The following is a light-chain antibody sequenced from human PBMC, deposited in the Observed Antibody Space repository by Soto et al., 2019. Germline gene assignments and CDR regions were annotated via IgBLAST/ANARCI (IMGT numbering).Light chain of an antibody. CDR2: RNN. J-gene: IGLJ1*01. V-gene: IGLV1-47*01. CDR1: SSNIGSTF. CDR3: VSWDNNLSGYV. Sequence: QSVLTQPPSASGTPGQTVTISCSGSSSNIGSTFVYWYQHFPGTAPKLLIYRNNQRPSGVPDRFSASKSGASTSLAISGLLSEDGAVYYCVSWDNNLSGYVFGAGTKVTVL.